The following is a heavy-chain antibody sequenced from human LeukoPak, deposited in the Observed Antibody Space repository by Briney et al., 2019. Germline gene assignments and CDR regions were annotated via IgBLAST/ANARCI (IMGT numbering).Heavy chain of an antibody. CDR2: LYSGGSA. CDR1: GFIVSSNY. D-gene: IGHD1-1*01. CDR3: ARDSETETGWYYYGMDV. Sequence: PGGSLRLSCAASGFIVSSNYMNWVRQARGKGLEWIAVLYSGGSAYYADSVKGRFTISRDNSKNTLYLQIYSLRAEDTAIYYCARDSETETGWYYYGMDVWGQGPALSVSS. V-gene: IGHV3-53*05. J-gene: IGHJ6*02.